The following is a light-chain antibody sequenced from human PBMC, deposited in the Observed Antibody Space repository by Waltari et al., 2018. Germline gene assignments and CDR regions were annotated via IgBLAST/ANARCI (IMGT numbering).Light chain of an antibody. CDR1: STDVGSYNL. J-gene: IGLJ3*02. CDR2: EGS. Sequence: QSALTQPDSVSGSHGQWITISCTGTSTDVGSYNLVSWYQQHPGKATNLMIYEGSKRPSGVSNRFSGSKAGNTASLTISGLQAEDEADYYCCSYAGSSTWVFGGGTKLTVL. V-gene: IGLV2-23*01. CDR3: CSYAGSSTWV.